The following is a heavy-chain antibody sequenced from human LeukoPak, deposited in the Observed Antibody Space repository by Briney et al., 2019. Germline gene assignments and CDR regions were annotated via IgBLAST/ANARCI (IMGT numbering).Heavy chain of an antibody. J-gene: IGHJ6*03. CDR1: GGSISSHY. CDR3: ARVSSSWLSYYYYYMDV. CDR2: IYYSGST. Sequence: SETLSLTCTVSGGSISSHYWSWIRQPPGKGLEWIGYIYYSGSTNYNPSLKSRVTISVDTSKNQFSLKLSSVTAADTAVYYCARVSSSWLSYYYYYMDVWGKGTTVTVSS. D-gene: IGHD6-13*01. V-gene: IGHV4-59*11.